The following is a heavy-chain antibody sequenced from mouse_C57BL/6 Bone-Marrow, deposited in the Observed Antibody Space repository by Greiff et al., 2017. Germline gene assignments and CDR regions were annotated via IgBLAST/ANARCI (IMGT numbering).Heavy chain of an antibody. J-gene: IGHJ1*03. CDR1: GYTFTSYW. V-gene: IGHV1-69*01. CDR2: IDPSDSYT. Sequence: VQLQQPGAELVMPGASVKLSCKASGYTFTSYWMHWVKQRPGQGLEWIGEIDPSDSYTNYNQKFKGQSTLTVDKSSSTAYMQLSSLTSEDSAVYYCARSITSAWYFDVWGTGTTVTVSS. CDR3: ARSITSAWYFDV. D-gene: IGHD1-1*01.